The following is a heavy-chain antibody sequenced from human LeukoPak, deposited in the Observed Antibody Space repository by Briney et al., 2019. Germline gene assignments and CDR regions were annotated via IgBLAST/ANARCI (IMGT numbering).Heavy chain of an antibody. J-gene: IGHJ4*02. CDR1: GFTFSNAW. Sequence: GGSLRLSCAASGFTFSNAWMSWVRQAPGKGLEWIGRIKSKTDGETTDYAAPVKGRFTISRDDSKNTLYLQMNSLKTEDTAVYYCTTDWGYFDYWGQGTLVTVSS. CDR2: IKSKTDGETT. V-gene: IGHV3-15*01. CDR3: TTDWGYFDY. D-gene: IGHD3-16*01.